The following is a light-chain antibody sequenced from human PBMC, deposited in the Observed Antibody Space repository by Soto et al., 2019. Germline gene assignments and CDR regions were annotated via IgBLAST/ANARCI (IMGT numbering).Light chain of an antibody. J-gene: IGLJ1*01. CDR1: SSNIGSNF. V-gene: IGLV1-47*02. CDR3: AAWDDSLSVRYV. CDR2: NND. Sequence: QLVLTQPPSASGTPGQRVTISCSGSSSNIGSNFVYWYQQRPGTAPRLLIYNNDQRPSGVPDRFSGSKSGTSASLAISGLRSEDEADYYCAAWDDSLSVRYVFGTGTKLTVL.